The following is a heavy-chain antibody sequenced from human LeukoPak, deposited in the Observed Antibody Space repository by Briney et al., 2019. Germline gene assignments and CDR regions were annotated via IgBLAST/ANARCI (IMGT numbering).Heavy chain of an antibody. CDR1: GYTFTSYD. Sequence: GASVKVSCKASGYTFTSYDINWVRQATGQGLEWMGWMNPNSGNTGYAQKFQGRVTMTRNTSISTAYMELSSLRSEGTAVYYCAGGDVVVVAATPDLDYWGQGTLVTVSS. CDR2: MNPNSGNT. J-gene: IGHJ4*02. CDR3: AGGDVVVVAATPDLDY. D-gene: IGHD2-15*01. V-gene: IGHV1-8*01.